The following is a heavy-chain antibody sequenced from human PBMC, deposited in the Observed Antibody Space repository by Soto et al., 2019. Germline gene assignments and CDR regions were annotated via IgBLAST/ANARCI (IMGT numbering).Heavy chain of an antibody. CDR1: GGSISSSSYY. V-gene: IGHV4-39*01. CDR3: ARLHSEWNQHYYGSGLIDY. J-gene: IGHJ4*02. Sequence: QLQLQESGPGLVKPSETLSLTCTVSGGSISSSSYYWGWIRQPPGKGLEWIGSIYYSGSTYYNPSLKSRVTISVDTSKNQFSLKLSSVTAADTAVYYCARLHSEWNQHYYGSGLIDYWGQGTLVTVSS. CDR2: IYYSGST. D-gene: IGHD3-10*01.